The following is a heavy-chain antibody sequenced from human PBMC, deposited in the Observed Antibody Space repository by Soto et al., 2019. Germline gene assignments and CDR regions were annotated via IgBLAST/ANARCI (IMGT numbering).Heavy chain of an antibody. V-gene: IGHV4-30-4*01. D-gene: IGHD2-21*02. CDR1: GGSISSYY. J-gene: IGHJ6*02. Sequence: SETLSLTCSVSGGSISSYYWSWIRQPPGKGLEWIGYIYYSGSTYYNPSLKSRVTISLDTSKNQFSLKLSSVTAADTAVYYCARDLWGYCGTDCYPLDVWGQGTTVTVSS. CDR2: IYYSGST. CDR3: ARDLWGYCGTDCYPLDV.